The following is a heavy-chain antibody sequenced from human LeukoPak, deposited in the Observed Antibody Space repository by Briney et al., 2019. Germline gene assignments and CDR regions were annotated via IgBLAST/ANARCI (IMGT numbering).Heavy chain of an antibody. V-gene: IGHV3-48*03. CDR1: GFTFSSYE. CDR3: ARAHYYDSSGLDF. Sequence: WGSLRLSGAASGFTFSSYEMNWVRQAPGKGLEWVSYISSSGSTIYYADSLKGRFTISRDNAKNSLYLQMNSLRAEDTAVYYGARAHYYDSSGLDFWGQGTLVTVSS. CDR2: ISSSGSTI. D-gene: IGHD3-22*01. J-gene: IGHJ4*02.